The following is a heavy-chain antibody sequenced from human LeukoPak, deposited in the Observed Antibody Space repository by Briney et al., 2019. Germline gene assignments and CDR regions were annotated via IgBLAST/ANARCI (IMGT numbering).Heavy chain of an antibody. CDR2: IYYSGST. J-gene: IGHJ4*02. CDR1: GGSISGGDYY. V-gene: IGHV4-30-4*01. D-gene: IGHD1-7*01. Sequence: SETLSLTCTVSGGSISGGDYYWNWIRQPPGKGLEWIGYIYYSGSTYYSPSLQERLSISVDTSKNELSLKLTSVTAADTAVYYCAARIYGTNAFDYWGQGTVVTVSS. CDR3: AARIYGTNAFDY.